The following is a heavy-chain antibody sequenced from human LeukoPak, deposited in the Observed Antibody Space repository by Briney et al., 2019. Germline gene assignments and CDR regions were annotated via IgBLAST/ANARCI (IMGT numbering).Heavy chain of an antibody. CDR1: GGSISSYY. CDR2: IYYSGST. Sequence: SETLSLTCTVSGGSISSYYWSWIRQPPGKGLEWIGYIYYSGSTNYNPSLKSRVTISVDTSKNQFSLKLSSVTAADTAVYYCARVGGRQRKKYFDWLRSLSGAFDIWGQGTMVTVSS. J-gene: IGHJ3*02. D-gene: IGHD3-9*01. V-gene: IGHV4-59*01. CDR3: ARVGGRQRKKYFDWLRSLSGAFDI.